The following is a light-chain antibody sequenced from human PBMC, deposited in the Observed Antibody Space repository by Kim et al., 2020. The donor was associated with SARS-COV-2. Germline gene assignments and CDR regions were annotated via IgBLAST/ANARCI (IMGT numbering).Light chain of an antibody. V-gene: IGLV1-47*01. CDR2: DSN. J-gene: IGLJ2*01. CDR1: TSNIGSNY. Sequence: SELTQQPSASGTPGQRVTISCSGSTSNIGSNYVYWFQQFPGTAPKLLIYDSNQRPSGVPDRFSGSKSGTSASLAISGLRSEDEADYYCAAWDDSLIGPVFGGGTQLTVL. CDR3: AAWDDSLIGPV.